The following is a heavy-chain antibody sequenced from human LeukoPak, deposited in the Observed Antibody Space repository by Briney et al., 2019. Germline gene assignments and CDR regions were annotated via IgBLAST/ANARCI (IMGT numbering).Heavy chain of an antibody. Sequence: PGGSLRLSCVVSGFTFSSYAMSWVRQAPGKGLEWVSLIYSGGAIRYADSVKGRFTISRDSSKNTLFLQMNDLTVEDTARYYCARRPGNWGQGILVTVSS. D-gene: IGHD1-14*01. V-gene: IGHV3-23*03. CDR1: GFTFSSYA. CDR3: ARRPGN. J-gene: IGHJ4*02. CDR2: IYSGGAI.